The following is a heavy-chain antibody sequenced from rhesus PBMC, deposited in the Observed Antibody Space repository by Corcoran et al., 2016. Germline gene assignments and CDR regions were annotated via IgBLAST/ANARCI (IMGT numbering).Heavy chain of an antibody. V-gene: IGHV4S12*01. Sequence: QVQLQESGPGVVKPSEKLSLTGDVSGGTISSGYYYWSLIRQPPGKGLEWLGGIYSNSESTNYNSSLKSRVTISKDTSKNQFSLKLSSVAATDTAVYYCARAYWGDYYIDYWGQGVLVTVSS. CDR2: IYSNSEST. J-gene: IGHJ4*01. D-gene: IGHD3-34*01. CDR1: GGTISSGYYY. CDR3: ARAYWGDYYIDY.